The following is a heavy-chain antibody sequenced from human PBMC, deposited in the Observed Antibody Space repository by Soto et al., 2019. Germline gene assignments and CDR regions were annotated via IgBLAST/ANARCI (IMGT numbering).Heavy chain of an antibody. D-gene: IGHD3-10*01. CDR1: GFTFTSSA. Sequence: QMQLVQSGPEVKKPGTSVKVSCKASGFTFTSSAVQWVRQDRGQRLEWLGWIVVGSGNTNYAQKFQERVTITRDMSTSTAYMELISLRSEDTAVYYCSAARAGFGALVSDPPGYFDYWGQGTLVTVS. V-gene: IGHV1-58*01. CDR2: IVVGSGNT. J-gene: IGHJ4*02. CDR3: SAARAGFGALVSDPPGYFDY.